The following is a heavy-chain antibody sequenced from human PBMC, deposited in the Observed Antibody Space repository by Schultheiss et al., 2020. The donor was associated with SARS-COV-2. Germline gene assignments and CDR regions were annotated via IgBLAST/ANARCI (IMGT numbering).Heavy chain of an antibody. J-gene: IGHJ6*02. CDR1: GFTFSSYE. Sequence: GESLKISCAASGFTFSSYEMNWVRQAPGKGLEWVAVIWYDGSNKYYADSVKGRFTISRDNSKNTLYLQMNSLRAEDTAVYYCASVTYNWGQDVWGQGTTVTVSS. D-gene: IGHD5-24*01. V-gene: IGHV3-33*08. CDR2: IWYDGSNK. CDR3: ASVTYNWGQDV.